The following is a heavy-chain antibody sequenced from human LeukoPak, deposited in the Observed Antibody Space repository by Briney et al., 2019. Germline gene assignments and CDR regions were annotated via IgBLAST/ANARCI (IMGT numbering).Heavy chain of an antibody. V-gene: IGHV3-23*01. J-gene: IGHJ4*02. D-gene: IGHD3-22*01. CDR2: ISGSGGST. CDR3: AKARGVSSGYYY. CDR1: GFTFSNYV. Sequence: GGSLRLSCAASGFTFSNYVMNWVRQAPGKGLEWVSAISGSGGSTYYADSVKGRFTISRDNSKNTLYLQMNSLRAEDTAVYYCAKARGVSSGYYYWGQGTLVTVSS.